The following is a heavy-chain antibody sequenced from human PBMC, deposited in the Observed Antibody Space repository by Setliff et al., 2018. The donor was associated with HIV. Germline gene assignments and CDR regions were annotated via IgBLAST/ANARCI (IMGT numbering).Heavy chain of an antibody. J-gene: IGHJ3*02. CDR1: GFTFSSYW. CDR2: IKQDGSEK. D-gene: IGHD6-13*01. CDR3: AREKGSYSSSWTRTDAFDI. Sequence: GSLRLSCAASGFTFSSYWMSWVRQAPGKGLEWVANIKQDGSEKYYVDSVKGRFTISRDNAKNSLYLQMNSLRAEDTAVYYCAREKGSYSSSWTRTDAFDIWGQGTMVTVSS. V-gene: IGHV3-7*01.